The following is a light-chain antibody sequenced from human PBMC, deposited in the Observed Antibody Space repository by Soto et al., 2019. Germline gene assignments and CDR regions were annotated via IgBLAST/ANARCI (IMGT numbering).Light chain of an antibody. V-gene: IGKV3-20*01. Sequence: EIVLTQSPGSLSLSPGERATLSCRASQSVDSRFFALYQQRPPPAPRLLIYGASRRATGIPDRFTGSGYGTDFTLTFSGLEPEAFALYSYQQYDSSVTCGLGPKVEIK. J-gene: IGKJ1*01. CDR2: GAS. CDR3: QQYDSSVT. CDR1: QSVDSRF.